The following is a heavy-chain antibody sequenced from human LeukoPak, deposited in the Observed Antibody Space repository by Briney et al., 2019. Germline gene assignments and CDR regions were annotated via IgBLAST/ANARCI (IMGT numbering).Heavy chain of an antibody. J-gene: IGHJ4*02. D-gene: IGHD6-13*01. V-gene: IGHV3-23*01. CDR2: ISGSGGST. CDR3: AKSGYSGSRYYFDY. CDR1: GFTFSSYG. Sequence: GGSLRLSCAASGFTFSSYGMSWVRQAPGKGLEWVSAISGSGGSTYYADSVKGRFTISRDNSKNTLYLQMDSLRAEDTAIYYCAKSGYSGSRYYFDYWGQGALVTVSS.